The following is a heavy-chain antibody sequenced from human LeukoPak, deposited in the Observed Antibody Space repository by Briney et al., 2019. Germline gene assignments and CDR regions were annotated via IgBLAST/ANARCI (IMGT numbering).Heavy chain of an antibody. J-gene: IGHJ6*02. D-gene: IGHD2-2*02. CDR2: IYSGGST. CDR1: GFTVSSNY. Sequence: GGSLRLSCAASGFTVSSNYMSWVRQAPGKGLEWVSVIYSGGSTYYADSVKGRFTISRDNSKNTLYLQVNSLRAEDTAVYYCARGPVVPAAIRAYYYYYYGMDVWGQGTTVTVSS. V-gene: IGHV3-53*01. CDR3: ARGPVVPAAIRAYYYYYYGMDV.